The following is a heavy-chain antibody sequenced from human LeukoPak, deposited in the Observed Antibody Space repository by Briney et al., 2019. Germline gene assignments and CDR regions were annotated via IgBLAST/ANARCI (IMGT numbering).Heavy chain of an antibody. D-gene: IGHD1-26*01. V-gene: IGHV4-39*01. CDR3: ARSGGSDPNFDY. J-gene: IGHJ4*02. Sequence: SSETLSLTCTVSGGSISSSSYYWGWIRQPPGKGLEWIGSIYYSGSTYYNPSLKSRVTISVDTSKNQFSLKLSSVTAADTAVYYCARSGGSDPNFDYWGQGTLVTVSS. CDR1: GGSISSSSYY. CDR2: IYYSGST.